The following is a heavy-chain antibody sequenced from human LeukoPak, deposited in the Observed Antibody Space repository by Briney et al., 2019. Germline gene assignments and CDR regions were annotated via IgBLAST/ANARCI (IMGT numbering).Heavy chain of an antibody. V-gene: IGHV4-4*09. CDR1: GGSLSSYY. J-gene: IGHJ3*02. CDR3: ARTYYYDSSGYYGGAFDI. Sequence: SETLSLTCTVSGGSLSSYYWSWIRQPPGKGLEWIGYIYTSGSTNYNPSLKSRATISVDTSKNQFSLKLSSVTAADTAVYYCARTYYYDSSGYYGGAFDIWGQGTMVTVSS. CDR2: IYTSGST. D-gene: IGHD3-22*01.